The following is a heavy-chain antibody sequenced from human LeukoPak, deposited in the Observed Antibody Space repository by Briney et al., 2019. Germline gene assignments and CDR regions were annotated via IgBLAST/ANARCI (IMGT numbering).Heavy chain of an antibody. CDR2: TYWDDDK. Sequence: ESGPTLVNPTETLTLTRTFSGFSLDTSGEGVGWIRQAPGKPLEWLALTYWDDDKRYSPSLNNRLTLTKDTSRNQVVLTMTNMDPMDTATYYCAHLSSSVTTGWFDPWSQGVLVTVSS. CDR3: AHLSSSVTTGWFDP. CDR1: GFSLDTSGEG. J-gene: IGHJ5*02. V-gene: IGHV2-5*02. D-gene: IGHD4-17*01.